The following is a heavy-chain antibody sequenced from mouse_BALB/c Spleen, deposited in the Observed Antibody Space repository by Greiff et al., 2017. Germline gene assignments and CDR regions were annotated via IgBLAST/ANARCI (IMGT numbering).Heavy chain of an antibody. CDR3: ARAGITTVGVDY. CDR2: INPGSGGT. CDR1: GYAFTNYL. D-gene: IGHD1-1*01. Sequence: QVQLQQSGAELVRPGTSVKVSCKASGYAFTNYLIEWVKQRPGQGLEWIGVINPGSGGTNYNEKFKGKATLTVDKSSSTAYMQLSSLTSDDSAVYCCARAGITTVGVDYWGQGTTLTVSS. J-gene: IGHJ2*01. V-gene: IGHV1-54*01.